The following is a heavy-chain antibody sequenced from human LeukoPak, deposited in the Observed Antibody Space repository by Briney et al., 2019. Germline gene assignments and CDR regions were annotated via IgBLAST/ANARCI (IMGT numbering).Heavy chain of an antibody. CDR1: GFTFSSYG. CDR2: IRYDGSNK. D-gene: IGHD6-19*01. Sequence: GGSLRLSCAASGFTFSSYGMHWVRQTPGKGLEWVAFIRYDGSNKYYADSVKGRFTISRDNSENTLYLQMNSLRAEDTAVYYCARFPPTIAVAHSSCWGQGTLVTVS. V-gene: IGHV3-30*02. J-gene: IGHJ4*02. CDR3: ARFPPTIAVAHSSC.